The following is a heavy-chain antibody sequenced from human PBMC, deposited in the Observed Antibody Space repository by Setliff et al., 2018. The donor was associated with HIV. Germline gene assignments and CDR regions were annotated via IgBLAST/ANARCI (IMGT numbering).Heavy chain of an antibody. CDR2: IYHSGST. CDR3: ARLGYSGSLVGAFDI. D-gene: IGHD1-26*01. Sequence: SETLSLTCTVSGYSISSGYYWGWIRQPPGKGLEWIGSIYHSGSTYYNSSLKSRVTISVDTSKNQFSLNRTSVTAADTAVYYCARLGYSGSLVGAFDIWGQGTMVTVSS. J-gene: IGHJ3*02. V-gene: IGHV4-38-2*02. CDR1: GYSISSGYY.